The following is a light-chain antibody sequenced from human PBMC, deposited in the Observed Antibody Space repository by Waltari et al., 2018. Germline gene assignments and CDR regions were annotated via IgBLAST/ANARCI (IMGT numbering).Light chain of an antibody. J-gene: IGKJ4*01. Sequence: DIQMTQSPSSLSASVGDRVTITCQASQDIRKSLNWYQQKPGRAPKLLISEASLLQRGVPSRFSGSGSGTDFSFSIVSLQPEDIATYYCQQHDDLPLTFGGGTKIEI. V-gene: IGKV1-33*01. CDR2: EAS. CDR3: QQHDDLPLT. CDR1: QDIRKS.